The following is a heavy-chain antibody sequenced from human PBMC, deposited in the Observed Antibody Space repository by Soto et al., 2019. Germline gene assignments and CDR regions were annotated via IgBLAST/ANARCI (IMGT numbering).Heavy chain of an antibody. CDR1: GCTFSSDS. V-gene: IGHV1-69*12. CDR2: IIPMFDTP. D-gene: IGHD2-15*01. CDR3: ARSGGLDRDFNY. Sequence: QVQLVQSGAEVKKPGSSVKVSCKASGCTFSSDSFSCVRQAPGQGREWMGGIIPMFDTPIYAQKFQDRVTITADESTSTAYMQLSSLRSGDTAVYYCARSGGLDRDFNYWGQGSLVTVSS. J-gene: IGHJ4*02.